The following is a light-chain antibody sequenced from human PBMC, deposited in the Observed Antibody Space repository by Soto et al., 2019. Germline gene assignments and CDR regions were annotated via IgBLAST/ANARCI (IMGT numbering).Light chain of an antibody. CDR1: ENINFY. CDR2: AAS. CDR3: QHSCSNLGT. J-gene: IGKJ1*01. Sequence: DIQMTQSPASLSASVGDRVTITCRASENINFYLHWYQQKPGKAPKRLIYAASSLQSGVPSRFSGSGSGTEFTPTISRLQPEDFATYYCQHSCSNLGTFGQGTKVDI. V-gene: IGKV1-39*01.